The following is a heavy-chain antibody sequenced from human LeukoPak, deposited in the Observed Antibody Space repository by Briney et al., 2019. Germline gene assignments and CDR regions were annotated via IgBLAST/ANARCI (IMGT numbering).Heavy chain of an antibody. CDR1: GLTLSGQW. CDR2: IQHDGSEK. D-gene: IGHD3-16*01. J-gene: IGHJ4*02. V-gene: IGHV3-7*01. CDR3: AYTNNLKY. Sequence: HPGGSLRLSCAASGLTLSGQWMNWVRQAPGQGLEWVANIQHDGSEKYYVDSVKGRFTISRDDAKNSLSLQMNSVSAEDTAVYYCAYTNNLKYWGQGTLVTVSS.